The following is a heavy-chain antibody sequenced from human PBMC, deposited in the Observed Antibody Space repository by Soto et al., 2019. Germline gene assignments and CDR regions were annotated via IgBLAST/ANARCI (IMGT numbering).Heavy chain of an antibody. CDR2: IIPILGIA. Sequence: SVKVSCKASGYTFTSYTISWVRQAPGQGLEWMGRIIPILGIANYAQKFQGRVTITADKSTSTAYMELSSLRSEDTAVYYCASVGNYYYDSSGPTPFDYWGQGTLVTVSS. CDR1: GYTFTSYT. J-gene: IGHJ4*02. CDR3: ASVGNYYYDSSGPTPFDY. D-gene: IGHD3-22*01. V-gene: IGHV1-69*02.